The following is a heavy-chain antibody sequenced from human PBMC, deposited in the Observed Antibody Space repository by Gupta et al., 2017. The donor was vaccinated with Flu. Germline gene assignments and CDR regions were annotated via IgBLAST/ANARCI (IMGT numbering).Heavy chain of an antibody. Sequence: QVQLVQSGAEVKKPGASVKVSCKTSGYMFIAHYVHWMRQAPGQGLEWMGWINPNSGDTKYGQTFQGRVTMTRDTTINTAYMEVSRLRSDDTAVYYCARYFDGDQHFDYWGQGTLVTVSS. CDR3: ARYFDGDQHFDY. CDR1: GYMFIAHY. V-gene: IGHV1-2*02. CDR2: INPNSGDT. D-gene: IGHD4-17*01. J-gene: IGHJ4*02.